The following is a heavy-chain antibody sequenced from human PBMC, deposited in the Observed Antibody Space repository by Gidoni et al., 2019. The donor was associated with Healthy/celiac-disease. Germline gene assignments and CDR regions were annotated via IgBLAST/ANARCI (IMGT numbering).Heavy chain of an antibody. J-gene: IGHJ4*02. V-gene: IGHV3-23*01. D-gene: IGHD3-3*01. CDR1: GFTFSSYA. CDR3: AKQLRFLEWLQDY. CDR2: ISGSGGST. Sequence: EVQLLESGGGLVQPGGSLRLSCAASGFTFSSYAMRWVRQAPGKGLEWVSAISGSGGSTYYADSGKGRFTISRDNSKNTLYLQMNSLRAEDTAVYDCAKQLRFLEWLQDYWGQGTLVTVSS.